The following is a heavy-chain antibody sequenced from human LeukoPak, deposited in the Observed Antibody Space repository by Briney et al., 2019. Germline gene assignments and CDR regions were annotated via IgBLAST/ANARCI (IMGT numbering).Heavy chain of an antibody. Sequence: GGSLRLSXAASGFTFSDYYMTWIRQPPGKGLDWVSYISESGGTIHYADSVKGRFIISRDNAKNSLYLQMNGLRAEDTAVYYCARGYGSGRYSNWFDPWGQGTLVTVSS. CDR3: ARGYGSGRYSNWFDP. J-gene: IGHJ5*02. V-gene: IGHV3-11*04. D-gene: IGHD3-10*01. CDR2: ISESGGTI. CDR1: GFTFSDYY.